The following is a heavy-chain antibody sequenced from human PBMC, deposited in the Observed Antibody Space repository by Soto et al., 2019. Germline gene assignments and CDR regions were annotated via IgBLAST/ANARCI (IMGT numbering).Heavy chain of an antibody. J-gene: IGHJ6*02. CDR3: ARRRGYYYGSGSYYPWAPYYYYGMDV. CDR2: INHSGST. D-gene: IGHD3-10*01. CDR1: GGSFSGYY. Sequence: PSATLSLTCAVYGGSFSGYYWSWIRQPPGKGLEWIGEINHSGSTNYNPSLKSRVTISVDTSKNQFSLKMSSVTAADTAGSYCARRRGYYYGSGSYYPWAPYYYYGMDVWGQVTTVIVSS. V-gene: IGHV4-34*01.